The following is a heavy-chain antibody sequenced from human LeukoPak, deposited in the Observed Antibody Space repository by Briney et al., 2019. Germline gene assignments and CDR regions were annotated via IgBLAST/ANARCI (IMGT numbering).Heavy chain of an antibody. CDR2: IIPIFGTA. Sequence: KISCKASGYTFTSYGISWVRQAPGQGLEWMGGIIPIFGTANYAQKFQGRVTITADESTSTAYMELSSLRSEDTAVYYCARAPYYDYVWGSYRYPYYFDYWGQGTLVTVSS. CDR3: ARAPYYDYVWGSYRYPYYFDY. D-gene: IGHD3-16*02. J-gene: IGHJ4*02. CDR1: GYTFTSYG. V-gene: IGHV1-69*01.